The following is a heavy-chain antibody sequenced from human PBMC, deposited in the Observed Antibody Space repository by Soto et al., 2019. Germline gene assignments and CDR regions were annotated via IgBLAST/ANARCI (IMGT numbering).Heavy chain of an antibody. CDR2: IYYSGST. D-gene: IGHD3-22*01. V-gene: IGHV4-31*03. CDR3: ARVRDYYDSSGYYSDAFDI. J-gene: IGHJ3*02. CDR1: GGFISSGGYY. Sequence: PSETLSLTCTVSGGFISSGGYYWSWIRQHPGKGLEWIGYIYYSGSTYYNPSLKSRVTISVDTSKNQFSLKLSSVTAADTAVYYCARVRDYYDSSGYYSDAFDIWGQGTMVTVSS.